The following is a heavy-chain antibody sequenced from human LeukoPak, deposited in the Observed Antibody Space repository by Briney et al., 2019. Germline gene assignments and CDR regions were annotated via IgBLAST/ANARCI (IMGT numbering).Heavy chain of an antibody. D-gene: IGHD1-20*01. CDR2: ISSNGGST. Sequence: QPGGSLRLSCAASGFTISRYARHWVRQAPGKGLESVSAISSNGGSTYYANSVKGRFTISRDNSKNTRYLQMGSLRAEDLAVYYCARDFGLTGKVDYWGQGTLVTVSS. CDR3: ARDFGLTGKVDY. CDR1: GFTISRYA. J-gene: IGHJ4*02. V-gene: IGHV3-64*01.